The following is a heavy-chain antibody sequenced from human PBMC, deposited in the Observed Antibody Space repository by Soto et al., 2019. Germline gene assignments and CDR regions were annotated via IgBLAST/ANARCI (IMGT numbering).Heavy chain of an antibody. D-gene: IGHD3-9*01. CDR1: GGSISSGDYY. Sequence: QVQLQESGPGLVKPSQTLSLTCTVSGGSISSGDYYWSWIRQPPGKGLEWIGYIYYSGSTYYNPSLKSRVTISVDTSKNQFSLKLSSVTAADTAVYYCARGHHTHYDILTVRAGNWFDPWGQGTLVTVSS. CDR2: IYYSGST. V-gene: IGHV4-30-4*01. J-gene: IGHJ5*02. CDR3: ARGHHTHYDILTVRAGNWFDP.